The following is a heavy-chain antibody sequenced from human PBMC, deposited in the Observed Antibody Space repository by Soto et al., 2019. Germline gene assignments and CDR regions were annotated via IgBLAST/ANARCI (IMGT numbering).Heavy chain of an antibody. CDR1: EFSFSSYA. J-gene: IGHJ4*02. CDR2: ISFDGNII. Sequence: SGGSLRLSCAASEFSFSSYAMHWIRQAPGKGLEWVAVISFDGNIIHYADSVKGRFIISRDNSKNTLYLQMHSLSGEDTAVYYCARTFDTITYYFDYWGQGTLVTV. D-gene: IGHD3-9*01. V-gene: IGHV3-30-3*01. CDR3: ARTFDTITYYFDY.